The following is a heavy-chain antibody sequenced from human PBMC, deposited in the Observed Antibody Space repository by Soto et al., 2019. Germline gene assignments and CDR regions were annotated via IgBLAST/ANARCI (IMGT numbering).Heavy chain of an antibody. CDR1: GFTFSSYD. J-gene: IGHJ6*03. D-gene: IGHD3-9*01. CDR2: IGTAGDT. V-gene: IGHV3-13*01. CDR3: ARGRGDYDIEDYYMDV. Sequence: GGSLRLSCAASGFTFSSYDMHWVRQATGKGLEWVSAIGTAGDTYYPGSVKGRFTISRENAKNSLYLQMNSLRAGDTAVYYCARGRGDYDIEDYYMDVWGKGTTVTAP.